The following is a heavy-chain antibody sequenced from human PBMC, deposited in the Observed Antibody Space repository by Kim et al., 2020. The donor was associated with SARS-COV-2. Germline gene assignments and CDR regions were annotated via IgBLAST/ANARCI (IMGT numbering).Heavy chain of an antibody. V-gene: IGHV3-30*04. D-gene: IGHD3-16*01. Sequence: GGSLRLSCAASGFTFSSYAMHWVRQAPGKGLEWVAVISYDGSNKYYADSVKGRFTXSRDNSKNTLYXQMNSLRAEDTAVYXCARAXXGSYYYGMDVWGQGXTVTVSS. J-gene: IGHJ6*02. CDR3: ARAXXGSYYYGMDV. CDR2: ISYDGSNK. CDR1: GFTFSSYA.